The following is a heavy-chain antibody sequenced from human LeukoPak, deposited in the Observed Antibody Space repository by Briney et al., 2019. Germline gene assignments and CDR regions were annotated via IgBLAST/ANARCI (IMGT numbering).Heavy chain of an antibody. Sequence: SETLSLTCTVSGGSISSYYWSWIRQPPGQGLEWMGYIYYSGSTNYNPSLKSRVTISVDTSKNQFSLKLSSVTAADTAVYYCARQSYDSSGAHAFDIGGQGTMVTVSS. V-gene: IGHV4-59*08. J-gene: IGHJ3*02. CDR1: GGSISSYY. CDR2: IYYSGST. CDR3: ARQSYDSSGAHAFDI. D-gene: IGHD3-22*01.